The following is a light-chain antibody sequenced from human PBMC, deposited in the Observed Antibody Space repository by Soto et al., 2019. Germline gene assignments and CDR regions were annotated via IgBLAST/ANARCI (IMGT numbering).Light chain of an antibody. CDR3: VAWDDSLNGYVV. CDR2: TND. J-gene: IGLJ2*01. Sequence: QSALTQPPSASGTPGQRVTISCSGSSSNIGSNTVNWYQQLPGTAPKLVIHTNDQRPSGVPDRFSGSKSGTSASLAISGLHSEDEADYYCVAWDDSLNGYVVFGGGTKVTVL. CDR1: SSNIGSNT. V-gene: IGLV1-44*01.